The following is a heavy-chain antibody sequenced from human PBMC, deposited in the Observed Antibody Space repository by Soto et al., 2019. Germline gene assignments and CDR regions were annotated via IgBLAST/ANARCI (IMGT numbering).Heavy chain of an antibody. CDR1: DDSINSDKYY. CDR2: IYYRGNA. V-gene: IGHV4-39*01. Sequence: SETLSLTCSVSDDSINSDKYYWGWIRQTPGKGLEWIGSIYYRGNAYYNPSLQTRVTISLDKSKSQFSLRLNSVTAADSAVYFCARLEGLATISYYFDFWGPGALVTVSS. J-gene: IGHJ4*02. D-gene: IGHD3-9*01. CDR3: ARLEGLATISYYFDF.